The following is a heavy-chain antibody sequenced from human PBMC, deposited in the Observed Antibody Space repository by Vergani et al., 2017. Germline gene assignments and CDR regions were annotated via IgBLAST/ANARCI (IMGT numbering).Heavy chain of an antibody. CDR2: IYTSGST. J-gene: IGHJ5*02. V-gene: IGHV4-4*07. Sequence: QVQLQESGPGLVKPSETLSLTCTVSGGSISSYYWSWIRQPAGKGLEWIGRIYTSGSTNYNPSLKSRVTMSVDTSKNQFSLQMSSATAADTAVYYCARSPPPADWFWFDHWGQGTLVTVSS. CDR3: ARSPPPADWFWFDH. CDR1: GGSISSYY. D-gene: IGHD3-3*01.